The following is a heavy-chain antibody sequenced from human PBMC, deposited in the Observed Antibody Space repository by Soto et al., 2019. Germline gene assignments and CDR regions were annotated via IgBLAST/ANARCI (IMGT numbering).Heavy chain of an antibody. J-gene: IGHJ4*01. V-gene: IGHV2-5*02. D-gene: IGHD3-10*01. CDR1: GFSLSTSGVG. Sequence: QITLKESGPTLVKPTQPPTLTCPFSGFSLSTSGVGVRWIRQPPGKALEWLALIYCDEDKRYSPPLTSRLTITKDNAKNRVVLTITNMAAVDTATYYCAPLYCYGAGGYALNYFGSWGGRSLFTVAS. CDR3: APLYCYGAGGYALNYFGS. CDR2: IYCDEDK.